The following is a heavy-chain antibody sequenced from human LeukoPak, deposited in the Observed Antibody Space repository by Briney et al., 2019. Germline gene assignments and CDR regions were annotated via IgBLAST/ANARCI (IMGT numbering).Heavy chain of an antibody. V-gene: IGHV1-2*02. Sequence: ASVKVSCKASGYPFTDYYLHWVRQAPGQGLEWMGRFNPSSGGTDYAQTFQGRVTMTRDTSINTAYMELSGLRSDDTAVYYCARDASTTRVISASDNWGQGTLVTVSS. CDR2: FNPSSGGT. J-gene: IGHJ4*02. CDR1: GYPFTDYY. CDR3: ARDASTTRVISASDN. D-gene: IGHD2/OR15-2a*01.